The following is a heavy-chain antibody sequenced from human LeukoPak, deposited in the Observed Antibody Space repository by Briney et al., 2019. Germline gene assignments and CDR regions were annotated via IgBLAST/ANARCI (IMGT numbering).Heavy chain of an antibody. CDR1: GHTLNNHF. CDR3: GRCADQEFDF. CDR2: INPRDGST. V-gene: IGHV1-46*02. J-gene: IGHJ4*02. Sequence: ASVKVSCKSSGHTLNNHFIHWVRQAPGQGLEWMGMINPRDGSTRTLQRFQGRLTMTRDTSTSTLYMGLSSLRSEDTATYFCGRCADQEFDFWGQGTLVTVSS.